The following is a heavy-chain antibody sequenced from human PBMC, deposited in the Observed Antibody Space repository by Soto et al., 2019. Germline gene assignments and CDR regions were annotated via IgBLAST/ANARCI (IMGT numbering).Heavy chain of an antibody. CDR2: ISTSGSTI. CDR1: GFTLSSYS. Sequence: PGGSLSLSCAASGFTLSSYSMNWVRQAPGKGLEWVSSISTSGSTIYYADSVKGRFTISRDNAKDSLYLQMNSLRVDDTALYYCARENAGIAAAGTFDYYYGMDVWGQGTTVTVSS. V-gene: IGHV3-21*01. J-gene: IGHJ6*02. CDR3: ARENAGIAAAGTFDYYYGMDV. D-gene: IGHD6-13*01.